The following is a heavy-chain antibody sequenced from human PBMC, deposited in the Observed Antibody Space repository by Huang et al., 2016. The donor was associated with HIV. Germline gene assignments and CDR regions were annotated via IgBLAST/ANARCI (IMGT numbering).Heavy chain of an antibody. D-gene: IGHD6-19*01. V-gene: IGHV3-21*02. Sequence: EVELVESGGGLVKPGGSLRLSCAASGFAFSSYGMNWVRQAPVKGLDWFSFIVNDSSYIYYADSVKGRVTISRDNAKSSIYLQLDSLRAEDTAVYYCAYQQWLVGGLNHWGQGTLVVVSS. CDR1: GFAFSSYG. CDR3: AYQQWLVGGLNH. CDR2: IVNDSSYI. J-gene: IGHJ5*02.